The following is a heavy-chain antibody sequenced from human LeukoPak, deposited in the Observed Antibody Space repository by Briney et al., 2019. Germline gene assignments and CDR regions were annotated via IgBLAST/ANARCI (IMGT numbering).Heavy chain of an antibody. J-gene: IGHJ4*02. V-gene: IGHV3-53*01. CDR1: GFTFGTYG. Sequence: PGGSLRLSCEASGFTFGTYGMTWVRQAPGKGLEWVSVLYSDGNTKYADSVQGRFTISRDNSKNTLYLEMNSLSPDDTAVYYCARGVEPLAANTLAYWGQGTLVTVSS. D-gene: IGHD1-14*01. CDR3: ARGVEPLAANTLAY. CDR2: LYSDGNT.